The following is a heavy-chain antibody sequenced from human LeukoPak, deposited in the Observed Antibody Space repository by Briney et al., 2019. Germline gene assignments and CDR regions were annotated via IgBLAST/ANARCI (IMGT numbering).Heavy chain of an antibody. CDR1: GFTFSSHV. CDR2: ITGNGDRT. J-gene: IGHJ4*02. CDR3: ATVSRGNNLDIIFDY. Sequence: PGGSLRLSCAASGFTFSSHVMNWVRQAPGKGLERVSSITGNGDRTFYTDSVKGRFTISRDSSKDTLYLQMNSLRAEDTAVYYCATVSRGNNLDIIFDYWGQGTLVIVSS. V-gene: IGHV3-23*01. D-gene: IGHD1/OR15-1a*01.